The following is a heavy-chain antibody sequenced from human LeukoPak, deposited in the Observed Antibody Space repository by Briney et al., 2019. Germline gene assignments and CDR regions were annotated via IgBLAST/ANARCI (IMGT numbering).Heavy chain of an antibody. CDR3: ARVGAPAYYYYYMDV. V-gene: IGHV3-21*01. Sequence: GGSLRLSCAASGFTFSSYSMNWVRQAPGKGLEWVSSISSSSSYIYYADSVKGRFTISRDNAKNSLYLQMNSLRAEDTAVYYCARVGAPAYYYYYMDVWSKGTTVTVSS. D-gene: IGHD6-25*01. CDR2: ISSSSSYI. J-gene: IGHJ6*03. CDR1: GFTFSSYS.